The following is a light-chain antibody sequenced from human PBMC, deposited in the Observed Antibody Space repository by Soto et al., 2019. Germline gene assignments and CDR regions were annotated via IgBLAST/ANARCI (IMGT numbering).Light chain of an antibody. CDR1: QSVSFW. J-gene: IGKJ1*01. CDR3: QQYQTFWT. Sequence: DIQITQSPSSLSAYVGDRVTITCRASQSVSFWLAWYQQKPGKAPKLLIYKASTLESGVPSRFSGGGFGTEFTLTISSLQPDDYATYYCQQYQTFWTFGQGTKVDIK. CDR2: KAS. V-gene: IGKV1-5*03.